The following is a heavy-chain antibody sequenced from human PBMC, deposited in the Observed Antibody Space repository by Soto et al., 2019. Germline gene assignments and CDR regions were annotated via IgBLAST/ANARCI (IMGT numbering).Heavy chain of an antibody. D-gene: IGHD3-22*01. Sequence: PSETLSLTCTVSGGSISSGDYYWSWIRQPPGKGLEWIGYIYYSGSTYYNPSLKSRVTISVDTSKNQFSLKLSSVPAADTAVYYCARSIYDSSGYSFDYWGQGTLVTVSS. CDR3: ARSIYDSSGYSFDY. CDR1: GGSISSGDYY. CDR2: IYYSGST. V-gene: IGHV4-30-4*01. J-gene: IGHJ4*02.